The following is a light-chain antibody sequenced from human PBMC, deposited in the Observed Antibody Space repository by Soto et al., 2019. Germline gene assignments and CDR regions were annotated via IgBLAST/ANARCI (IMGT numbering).Light chain of an antibody. V-gene: IGKV3-20*01. J-gene: IGKJ1*01. CDR3: QQHTTSPPSWT. CDR1: QSVTSSH. Sequence: ETVLTQSPGTLSLSPGERATLFCRASQSVTSSHLAWYQKKPGQAPRLLIYGASSRANGIPDRFSGIGSGTSFTLTISRREPEDFVVYDCQQHTTSPPSWTFGQGTKVEIK. CDR2: GAS.